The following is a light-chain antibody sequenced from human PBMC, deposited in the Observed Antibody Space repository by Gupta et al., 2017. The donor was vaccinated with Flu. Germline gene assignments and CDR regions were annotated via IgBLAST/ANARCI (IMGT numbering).Light chain of an antibody. CDR1: SSNIGGNF. J-gene: IGLJ3*02. Sequence: QSVLTQPPSASGTPGQRVTIPCSGSSSNIGGNFVYWFQQVPGTAPKLVIYRNDRRPSGVPGRFSGSKSGASASLAISGLRSEDEADYYCAVWDDSLSAWVFGGGTKLTVL. V-gene: IGLV1-47*01. CDR2: RND. CDR3: AVWDDSLSAWV.